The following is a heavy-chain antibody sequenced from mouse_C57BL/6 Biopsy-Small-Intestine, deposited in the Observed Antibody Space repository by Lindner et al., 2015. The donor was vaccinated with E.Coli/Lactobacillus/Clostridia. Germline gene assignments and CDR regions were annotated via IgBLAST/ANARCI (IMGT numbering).Heavy chain of an antibody. CDR3: ARPIHWGWTKDAFEI. J-gene: IGHJ3*01. CDR2: IGPQTGVT. Sequence: SVKVSCKASGYTFTGYYIHWVRQVPGQGFEWMGWIGPQTGVTNFAQKFQGRVAMTTDSSISTAYMELSRLTSDDAAVYYCARPIHWGWTKDAFEIWGQGTVVTVSS. CDR1: GYTFTGYY. V-gene: IGHV1-84*01. D-gene: IGHD4-1*01.